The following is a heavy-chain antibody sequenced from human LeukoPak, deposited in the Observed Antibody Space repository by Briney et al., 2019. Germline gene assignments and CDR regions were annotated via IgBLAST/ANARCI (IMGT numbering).Heavy chain of an antibody. Sequence: SETLSLTCTVSGGSISSYYWSWIRQPPGKGLEWIGYIYYSGSTNCNPSLKSRVTISVDTSKNQFSLKLSSVTAADTAVYYCARLYSGSYALDYWGQGTLVTVSS. V-gene: IGHV4-59*01. J-gene: IGHJ4*02. D-gene: IGHD1-26*01. CDR3: ARLYSGSYALDY. CDR1: GGSISSYY. CDR2: IYYSGST.